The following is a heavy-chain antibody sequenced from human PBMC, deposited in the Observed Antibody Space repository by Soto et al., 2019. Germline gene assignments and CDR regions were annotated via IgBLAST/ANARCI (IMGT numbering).Heavy chain of an antibody. J-gene: IGHJ4*02. V-gene: IGHV3-30-3*01. CDR2: ISYDGSNK. CDR1: GFTFSSYA. D-gene: IGHD3-22*01. CDR3: ARDPPPPPYYYDSSGYPAY. Sequence: GSLRLSCAASGFTFSSYAMHWVRQAPGKGLEWVAVISYDGSNKYYADSVKGRFTISRDNAKNSLYLQMNSLRAEDTAVYYWARDPPPPPYYYDSSGYPAYWGQGTLVTVSS.